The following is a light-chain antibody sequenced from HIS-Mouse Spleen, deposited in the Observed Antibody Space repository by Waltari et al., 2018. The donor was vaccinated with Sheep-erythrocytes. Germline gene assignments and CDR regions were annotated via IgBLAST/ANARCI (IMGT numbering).Light chain of an antibody. Sequence: QSVLTQPPSASGTPGQRVTISCSGSSSNIGSNTVNWYQQLPGTAPKLLIYSNNQRPSGVPGLFSGSKSGTSASLSISGLQSEDEADYYCAAWDDSLNGSVFGTGTKVTVL. CDR1: SSNIGSNT. J-gene: IGLJ1*01. V-gene: IGLV1-44*01. CDR3: AAWDDSLNGSV. CDR2: SNN.